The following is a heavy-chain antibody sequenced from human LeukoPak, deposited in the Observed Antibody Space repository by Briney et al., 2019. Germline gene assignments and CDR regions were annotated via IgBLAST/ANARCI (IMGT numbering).Heavy chain of an antibody. CDR3: ARCTATSSTSCYAVDY. CDR1: GFDFSRYS. CDR2: ISSSSSYI. V-gene: IGHV3-21*01. D-gene: IGHD2-2*01. Sequence: PGGSLRLSCVGSGFDFSRYSMNWVRQAPGKGLEWVSSISSSSSYIYYADSVKGRFTISRDNAKNSLYLQMNSLRAEDTAVYYCARCTATSSTSCYAVDYWGQGTLVTVSS. J-gene: IGHJ4*02.